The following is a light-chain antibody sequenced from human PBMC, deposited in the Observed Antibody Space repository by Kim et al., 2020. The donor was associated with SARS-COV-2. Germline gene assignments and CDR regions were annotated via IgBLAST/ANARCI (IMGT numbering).Light chain of an antibody. CDR2: DVS. Sequence: GRSYPIPCSGTRSDVGGYTYDSWYHHHPGNAPKLMIYDVSKRPSGVSNRFSGSKSGNTASLTISGLQAEDEADYYCSSYTSSSTWVFGGGTQLTVL. CDR1: RSDVGGYTY. V-gene: IGLV2-14*03. CDR3: SSYTSSSTWV. J-gene: IGLJ3*02.